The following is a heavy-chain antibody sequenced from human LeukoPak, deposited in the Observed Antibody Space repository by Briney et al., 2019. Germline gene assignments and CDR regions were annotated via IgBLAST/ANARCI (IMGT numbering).Heavy chain of an antibody. V-gene: IGHV4-39*01. CDR2: IYYSGST. CDR1: GDSISSSSYY. Sequence: SETLSLTCTVSGDSISSSSYYWVWLRQPPGKGLEWIATIYYSGSTYYNPSLKSRVTISVDTSKNQFSLKLSSVTAADTAMYYCARYWGPYDNSGAYFDYWGQGTLVTVSS. CDR3: ARYWGPYDNSGAYFDY. D-gene: IGHD3-22*01. J-gene: IGHJ4*02.